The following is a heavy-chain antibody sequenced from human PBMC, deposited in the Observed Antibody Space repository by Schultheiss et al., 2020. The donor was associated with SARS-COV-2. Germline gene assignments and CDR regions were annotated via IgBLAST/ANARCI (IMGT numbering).Heavy chain of an antibody. J-gene: IGHJ6*03. D-gene: IGHD3-3*01. CDR3: AKGPYDFWSGYYTDYMDV. CDR1: GFTFDDYG. Sequence: GGSLRLSCAASGFTFDDYGMSWVRQAPGKGLEWVANIKQDGSEKYYVDSVKGRFTISRDNSKNSLYLQMNSLRTEDTALYYCAKGPYDFWSGYYTDYMDVWGKGTTVTVS. V-gene: IGHV3-7*03. CDR2: IKQDGSEK.